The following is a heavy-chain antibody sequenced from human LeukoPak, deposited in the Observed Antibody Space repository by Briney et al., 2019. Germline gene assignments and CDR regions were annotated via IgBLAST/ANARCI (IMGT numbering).Heavy chain of an antibody. D-gene: IGHD3-22*01. Sequence: SETLSLTCTVSGGSITGYFWSWIRQPPGKGLEWIGYVFYSGGTLYNPSLESRVTMSVGTSKSQFSLELTSVTAADTAVYYCARDMHDSSGYPLDYWGQGTLVTVSS. CDR1: GGSITGYF. J-gene: IGHJ4*02. V-gene: IGHV4-59*12. CDR3: ARDMHDSSGYPLDY. CDR2: VFYSGGT.